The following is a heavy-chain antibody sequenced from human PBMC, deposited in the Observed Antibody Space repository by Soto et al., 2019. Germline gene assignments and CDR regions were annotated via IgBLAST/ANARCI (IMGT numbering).Heavy chain of an antibody. CDR1: GFTFSNYW. CDR3: VGGTFHFNY. Sequence: EVQLVESGGGLVQPGGSLRLSCAASGFTFSNYWMTWVRQAPGKGLEWVAIIKQDGSEKLYVESVKGRFIISRDNAENSVHLQMNSLRAEDTAVYYCVGGTFHFNYWGQGTLVTVSS. CDR2: IKQDGSEK. V-gene: IGHV3-7*01. J-gene: IGHJ4*02. D-gene: IGHD1-1*01.